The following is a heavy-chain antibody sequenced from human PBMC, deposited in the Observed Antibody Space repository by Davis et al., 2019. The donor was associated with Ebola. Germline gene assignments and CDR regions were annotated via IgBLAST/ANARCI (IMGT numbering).Heavy chain of an antibody. J-gene: IGHJ4*02. CDR2: IYYSGTT. Sequence: MPSETLSLTCSVSGSSISSFSHYWGWIRQAPGKGLEWIGSIYYSGTTYYNPALKSRVTISVDRSKNQFSLKLSSVTAADTALYYCARRTDMATISPFNYWGQGTLVTVSS. CDR1: GSSISSFSHY. V-gene: IGHV4-39*01. D-gene: IGHD5-24*01. CDR3: ARRTDMATISPFNY.